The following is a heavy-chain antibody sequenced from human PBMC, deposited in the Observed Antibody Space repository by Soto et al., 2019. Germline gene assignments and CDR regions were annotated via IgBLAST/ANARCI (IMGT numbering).Heavy chain of an antibody. D-gene: IGHD1-1*01. CDR3: AKWNGYGDY. V-gene: IGHV3-23*01. CDR2: VSGGSGST. CDR1: GFTFSTYG. J-gene: IGHJ4*02. Sequence: EVQLLESGGGLVQPGGSLRLSCAASGFTFSTYGVTWVRQAPGKGLEWVSGVSGGSGSTHYADSVKGRFTIITDNSKNTVYLQMNSLRVEDTAVYYCAKWNGYGDYWGQGTPVTVSS.